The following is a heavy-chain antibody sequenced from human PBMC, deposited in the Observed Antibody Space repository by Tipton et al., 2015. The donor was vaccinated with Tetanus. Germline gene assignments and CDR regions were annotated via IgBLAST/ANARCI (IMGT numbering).Heavy chain of an antibody. CDR3: ARGGRDAYNNPLGACDV. CDR2: ISHGGSS. D-gene: IGHD5-24*01. J-gene: IGHJ3*01. V-gene: IGHV4-34*01. CDR1: GGSFSLYY. Sequence: TLSLTCTVSGGSFSLYYWNWVRQPPGKGLEWIGEISHGGSSSYSPSLKSRVTISVDTSKNQFSLRLRSVAAADTAVYYCARGGRDAYNNPLGACDVWGRGTTVRVSS.